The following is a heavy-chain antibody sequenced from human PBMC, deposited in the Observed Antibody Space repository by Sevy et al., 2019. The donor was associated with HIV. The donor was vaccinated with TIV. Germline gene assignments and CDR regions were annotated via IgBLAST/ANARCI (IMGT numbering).Heavy chain of an antibody. Sequence: GGSLRLSCAASGFTFNNYVMNWVRQAPGKGLEWVSVISHGGGTTHYADSVKGRFTISRDDSKDTVYLEMNSLRAEDTAVYYCARRYLPSAPPALDYWGQGTLVTVSS. CDR3: ARRYLPSAPPALDY. D-gene: IGHD2-2*01. CDR1: GFTFNNYV. J-gene: IGHJ4*02. CDR2: ISHGGGTT. V-gene: IGHV3-23*01.